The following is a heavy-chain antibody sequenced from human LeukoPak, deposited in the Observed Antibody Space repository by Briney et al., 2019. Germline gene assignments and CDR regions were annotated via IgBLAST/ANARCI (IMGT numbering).Heavy chain of an antibody. J-gene: IGHJ4*02. CDR3: VKERSTRVAAGKFDY. Sequence: GGSLRLSCSASGFTFSYYAMHWVRQAPGKGLEYVSAISSNGGSTYYADSLKGRFTISRDNSKSTLYLEMSSLRGEDTAVYYCVKERSTRVAAGKFDYWGQGTLVTVSS. CDR2: ISSNGGST. CDR1: GFTFSYYA. V-gene: IGHV3-64D*09. D-gene: IGHD6-13*01.